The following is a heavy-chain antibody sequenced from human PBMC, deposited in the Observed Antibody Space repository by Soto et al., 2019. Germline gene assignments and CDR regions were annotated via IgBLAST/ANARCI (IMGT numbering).Heavy chain of an antibody. CDR2: ISSNSSYI. Sequence: EVQLVESGGGLVKPGGSLRLSCAASGFTFSSYSMNWVRQAPGKGLEWVSSISSNSSYIYYADSVKGRFTISRDNAKNSLYLQMNSLRAEDTAVYYCARDYSSGWFEPNAFDIWGQGTMVTVSS. CDR1: GFTFSSYS. J-gene: IGHJ3*02. V-gene: IGHV3-21*01. CDR3: ARDYSSGWFEPNAFDI. D-gene: IGHD6-19*01.